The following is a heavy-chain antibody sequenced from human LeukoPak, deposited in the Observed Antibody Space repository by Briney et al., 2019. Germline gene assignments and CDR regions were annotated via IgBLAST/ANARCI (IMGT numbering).Heavy chain of an antibody. D-gene: IGHD3-10*01. V-gene: IGHV4-38-2*02. J-gene: IGHJ3*02. CDR1: GYSISSGYY. CDR3: ARSDGYGLVDI. Sequence: SETLSLTCTVSGYSISSGYYWGWIRQPPGKALEWIGSIYSSGSTYYNSSLQSRVIIIIDTPKNHFSLTLSSVTAADTAVYYCARSDGYGLVDIWGQGTMVTVSS. CDR2: IYSSGST.